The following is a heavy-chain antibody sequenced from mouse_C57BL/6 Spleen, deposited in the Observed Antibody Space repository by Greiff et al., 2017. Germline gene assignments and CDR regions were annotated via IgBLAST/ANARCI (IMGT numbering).Heavy chain of an antibody. V-gene: IGHV1-69*01. J-gene: IGHJ1*03. Sequence: QVQLQQSGAELVMPGASVKLSCKASGYTFTSYWMHWVKQRPGQGLEWIGEIDPSDSYTNYNQKFKGKSTLTVDKSSSTAYMQLSSLTSEDSAVYYCARDSNYGYFDVWGTGTTVTVSS. CDR3: ARDSNYGYFDV. CDR2: IDPSDSYT. CDR1: GYTFTSYW. D-gene: IGHD2-5*01.